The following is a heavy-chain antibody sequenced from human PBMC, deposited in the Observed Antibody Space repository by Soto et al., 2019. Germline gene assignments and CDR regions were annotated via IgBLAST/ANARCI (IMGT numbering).Heavy chain of an antibody. CDR2: ISGSGGST. CDR3: AKEADISGYNTDD. D-gene: IGHD3-22*01. Sequence: GGSLRLSCAASGFTFSSYAMTWVRQAPGKGLEWVSVISGSGGSTHYADSVKGRSTIARDNSKNTLYLQVNSLRAEDTAVYYCAKEADISGYNTDDWGQGIQVTVSS. J-gene: IGHJ4*02. V-gene: IGHV3-23*01. CDR1: GFTFSSYA.